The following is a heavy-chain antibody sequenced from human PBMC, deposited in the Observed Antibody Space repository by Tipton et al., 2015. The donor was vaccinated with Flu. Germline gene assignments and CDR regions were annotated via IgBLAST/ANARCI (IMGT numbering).Heavy chain of an antibody. J-gene: IGHJ4*02. CDR1: GYTFTSYG. CDR3: ARDQALDYYDSSGPTDY. V-gene: IGHV1-18*01. CDR2: ISAYNGNT. Sequence: QLVQSGAGVKKPGASVKVSCKASGYTFTSYGISWVRQAPGQGLEWMGWISAYNGNTNYAQKLQGRVTMTTDTSTSTAYMELRSLRSDDTAVYYCARDQALDYYDSSGPTDYWGQGTLVTVSS. D-gene: IGHD3-22*01.